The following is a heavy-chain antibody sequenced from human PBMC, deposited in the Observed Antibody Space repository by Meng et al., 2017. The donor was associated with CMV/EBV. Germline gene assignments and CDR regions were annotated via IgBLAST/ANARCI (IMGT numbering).Heavy chain of an antibody. CDR3: ARVAIFGVALDY. CDR2: ISYDGSNK. V-gene: IGHV3-30-3*01. D-gene: IGHD3-3*01. J-gene: IGHJ4*02. CDR1: GFTFSSYA. Sequence: GESLKISCAASGFTFSSYAMHWVRQAPGKGLEWVAVISYDGSNKYYADSVKGRFTISRDNSKNTLYLQMNSLRAGDTAVYYCARVAIFGVALDYWGQGTLVTVSS.